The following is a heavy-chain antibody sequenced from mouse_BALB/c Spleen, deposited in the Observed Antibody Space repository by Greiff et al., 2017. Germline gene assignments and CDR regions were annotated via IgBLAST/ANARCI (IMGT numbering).Heavy chain of an antibody. J-gene: IGHJ2*01. CDR1: GFSLTSYG. CDR3: ASEYGNQYYFDY. Sequence: VKLVESGPGLVQPSQSLSITCTVSGFSLTSYGVHWVRQSPGKGLEWLGVIWSGGSTDYNAAFISRLSISKDNSKSQVFFKMNSLQANDTAIYYCASEYGNQYYFDYWGQGTTLTVSS. V-gene: IGHV2-2*02. CDR2: IWSGGST. D-gene: IGHD2-10*02.